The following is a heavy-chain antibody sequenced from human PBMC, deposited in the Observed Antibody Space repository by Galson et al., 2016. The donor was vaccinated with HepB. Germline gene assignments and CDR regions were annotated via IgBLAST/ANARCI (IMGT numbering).Heavy chain of an antibody. CDR3: ARVRGEYGGTYDS. CDR1: GFTFSSYN. J-gene: IGHJ4*02. V-gene: IGHV3-48*04. D-gene: IGHD4-23*01. CDR2: FSSSTGNI. Sequence: SLRLSCAASGFTFSSYNMNWVRQAPGKGLEWVSYFSSSTGNILYPDSVKGRFTVSRDNSKNSLYLLMNSLRAEDKAVYYCARVRGEYGGTYDSWGQGTLVTVSS.